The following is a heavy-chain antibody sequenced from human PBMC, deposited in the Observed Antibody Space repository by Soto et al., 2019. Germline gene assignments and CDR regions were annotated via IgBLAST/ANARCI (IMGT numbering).Heavy chain of an antibody. D-gene: IGHD4-4*01. V-gene: IGHV1-46*01. CDR1: GYTFSTYY. Sequence: QVQLVQSGAEVKKPGASVKVSCKASGYTFSTYYMHWVRQAPGQGYERMGIINPSGGSTTYAQKFQGRVTMTRDTSTTTVYMELSSLKSEDTAVYYCARYDYNGYYFDYWGQGTLVTVSS. J-gene: IGHJ4*02. CDR3: ARYDYNGYYFDY. CDR2: INPSGGST.